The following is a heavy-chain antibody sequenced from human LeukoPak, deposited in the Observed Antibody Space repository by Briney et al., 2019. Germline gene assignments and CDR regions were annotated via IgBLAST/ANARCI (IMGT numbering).Heavy chain of an antibody. D-gene: IGHD3-10*01. V-gene: IGHV3-30*02. CDR1: RFTFSSYG. Sequence: GGSLRLSCAASRFTFSSYGMHWVRQAPGKGLEWVAFIRYDGSNKYYADSVKGRFTISRDNSKNTLYLQMNSLRAEDTAVYYCAKDYYGSGSYPYHFDYWGQGTLVTVSS. CDR2: IRYDGSNK. J-gene: IGHJ4*02. CDR3: AKDYYGSGSYPYHFDY.